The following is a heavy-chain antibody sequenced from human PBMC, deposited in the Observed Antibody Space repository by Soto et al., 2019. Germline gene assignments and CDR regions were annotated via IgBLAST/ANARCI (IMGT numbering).Heavy chain of an antibody. CDR2: ISQDGRAT. CDR1: GFTFSSYY. V-gene: IGHV3-7*03. J-gene: IGHJ6*02. Sequence: EMQLVESGGGLVQPGGSLRLSCAASGFTFSSYYMTWVRQAPGRGLEWVAHISQDGRATYHADSVKDRFIISRDNAKNSPYLHINTLRAEDTAVYRCTRWNYAMDVWGQGTTVTVS. CDR3: TRWNYAMDV.